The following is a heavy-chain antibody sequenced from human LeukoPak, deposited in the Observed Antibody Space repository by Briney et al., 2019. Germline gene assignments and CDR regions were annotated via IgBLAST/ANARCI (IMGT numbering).Heavy chain of an antibody. Sequence: SGPTLVNPTQTLXLTCTFSGFSLSTSGMCVSWIRQPPGKALEWLARIDWDDDKYYSTSLKTRLTISKDTSKNQVVLTMTNMDPVDTATYYCARAHSSSWYRDGMDVWGQGTTVTVSS. V-gene: IGHV2-70*11. D-gene: IGHD6-13*01. CDR1: GFSLSTSGMC. CDR3: ARAHSSSWYRDGMDV. CDR2: IDWDDDK. J-gene: IGHJ6*02.